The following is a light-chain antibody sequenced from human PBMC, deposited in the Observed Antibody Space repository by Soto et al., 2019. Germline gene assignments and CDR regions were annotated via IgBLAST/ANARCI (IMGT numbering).Light chain of an antibody. CDR3: QQINSYPWT. CDR2: AAS. J-gene: IGKJ1*01. Sequence: EIQLTQSPSFLSASVGERITISCRASQGINSYLAWYQQKPGKAPKLLIYAASTLQSGVPTRLSGSGCGIESTPTISSLQPEYFASYYGQQINSYPWTFGQGTKVEIK. V-gene: IGKV1-9*01. CDR1: QGINSY.